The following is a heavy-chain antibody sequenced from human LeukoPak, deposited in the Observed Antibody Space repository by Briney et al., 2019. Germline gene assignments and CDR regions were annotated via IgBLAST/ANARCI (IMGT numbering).Heavy chain of an antibody. CDR3: ARAHDYGDY. CDR1: GFTFSSDW. V-gene: IGHV3-7*01. CDR2: IKQDGSEK. J-gene: IGHJ4*02. Sequence: PGGSLRLSCAASGFTFSSDWMSWVRQAPGKGLEWVANIKQDGSEKYYVDSVKGRFTISRDNAKNSLYLQMNSLRAEDTAVYYCARAHDYGDYWGQGTLVTVSS.